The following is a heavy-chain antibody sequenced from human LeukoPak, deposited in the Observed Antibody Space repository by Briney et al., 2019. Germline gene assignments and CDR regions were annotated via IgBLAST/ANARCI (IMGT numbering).Heavy chain of an antibody. V-gene: IGHV3-30*04. CDR2: ISYDESDK. CDR3: ARDRRTSGVDY. Sequence: GGSLRLSCVASGFTFRTYAMHWVRQSPGKGLDWVAVISYDESDKYYADSVKGRFTISRDNPKNTLYLHVNSLRVEDTAVYYCARDRRTSGVDYWGQGTLVTVSS. D-gene: IGHD3-10*01. J-gene: IGHJ4*02. CDR1: GFTFRTYA.